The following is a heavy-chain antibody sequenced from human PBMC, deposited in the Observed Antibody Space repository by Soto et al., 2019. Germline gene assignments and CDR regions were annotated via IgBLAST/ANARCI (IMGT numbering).Heavy chain of an antibody. D-gene: IGHD3-3*01. J-gene: IGHJ6*02. CDR2: ISWNSGSI. CDR3: AKDLNFGVVVPNYYYGMDV. CDR1: GFTFDDYA. V-gene: IGHV3-9*01. Sequence: PGGSLRLSCAASGFTFDDYAMHWVRQAPGKGLEWVSGISWNSGSIGYADSVKGRFTISRDNAKNSLYLQMNSLRAEDTALYYCAKDLNFGVVVPNYYYGMDVWGQGTTVTVSS.